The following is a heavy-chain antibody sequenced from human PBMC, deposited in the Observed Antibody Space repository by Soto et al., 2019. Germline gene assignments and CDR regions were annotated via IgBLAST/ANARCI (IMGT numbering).Heavy chain of an antibody. V-gene: IGHV3-64*01. CDR1: GFTFSDYA. J-gene: IGHJ5*02. CDR2: ISAYGEST. Sequence: EVQLVASGGGLVQPGGSLRLSCAASGFTFSDYAIHWVRQAPGKGLEYVSAISAYGESTYYASSVRGRFTISRDNSEKTLYLQLGSLQPEDMAVYYCARDPRKDFGDYVWFDPWGQGTLVTVSS. D-gene: IGHD4-17*01. CDR3: ARDPRKDFGDYVWFDP.